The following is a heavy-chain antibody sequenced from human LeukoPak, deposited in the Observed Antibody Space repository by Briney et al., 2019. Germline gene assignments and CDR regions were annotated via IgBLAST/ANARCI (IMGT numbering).Heavy chain of an antibody. Sequence: ASVKVSCKASGGTFSSYAISWVRQAPGQGLEWMGGIIPILGTANYAQKFQGRVTITADESTSTAYMELSSLRSEDTAVYYCARSNLRYSSGWYYFDYWGQGTLVTVSS. D-gene: IGHD6-19*01. CDR3: ARSNLRYSSGWYYFDY. CDR2: IIPILGTA. V-gene: IGHV1-69*13. CDR1: GGTFSSYA. J-gene: IGHJ4*02.